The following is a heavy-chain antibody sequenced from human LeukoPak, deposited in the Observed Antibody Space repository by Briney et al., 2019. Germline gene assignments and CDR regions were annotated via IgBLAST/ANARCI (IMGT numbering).Heavy chain of an antibody. Sequence: GGSLRLSCAASGFTFSDYYMSWIRQAPGKGLEWVSAISGSGDSTCYADSVEGRFTISRDNSKNSLYLQMNSLRAEDTAVYYCAKNSRVVVVTPNDYWGQGTLVTVSS. CDR3: AKNSRVVVVTPNDY. CDR2: ISGSGDST. D-gene: IGHD2-2*01. V-gene: IGHV3-23*01. CDR1: GFTFSDYY. J-gene: IGHJ4*02.